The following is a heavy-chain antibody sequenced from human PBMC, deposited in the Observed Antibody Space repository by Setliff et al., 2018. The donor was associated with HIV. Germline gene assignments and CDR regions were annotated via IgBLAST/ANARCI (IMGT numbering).Heavy chain of an antibody. J-gene: IGHJ6*03. CDR1: GGSFSGYC. V-gene: IGHV4-34*01. Sequence: SETLSLTCAVYGGSFSGYCWSWIRQPPGKGLEWIGEINHSGRTKYNPSLKSRVTTSVDTSKNQFSLRLSSVTAADTAVYYCVRVSCSSWYSIPRNYYYSMDVWGEGTTVTVSS. D-gene: IGHD6-13*01. CDR2: INHSGRT. CDR3: VRVSCSSWYSIPRNYYYSMDV.